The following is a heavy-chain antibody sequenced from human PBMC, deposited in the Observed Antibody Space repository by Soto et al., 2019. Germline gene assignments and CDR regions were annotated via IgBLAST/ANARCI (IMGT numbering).Heavy chain of an antibody. Sequence: SVKVSCKASGGTFSSYAISWVRQAPGQGLEWMGGIIPIFGTANYAQKFQGRVTITADKSTSTAYMELSSLRSEDTAVYYCAXDHRSTSASYYYYYGMDVWGQGTTVTVSS. J-gene: IGHJ6*02. V-gene: IGHV1-69*06. CDR3: AXDHRSTSASYYYYYGMDV. CDR1: GGTFSSYA. D-gene: IGHD6-6*01. CDR2: IIPIFGTA.